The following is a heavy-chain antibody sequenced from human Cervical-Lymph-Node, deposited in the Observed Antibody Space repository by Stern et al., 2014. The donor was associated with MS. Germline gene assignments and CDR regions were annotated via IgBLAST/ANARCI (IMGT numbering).Heavy chain of an antibody. CDR2: IDWNDES. Sequence: QVTLKGSVPALVKPTETLTLTCTFSGFSLISSGMRVSWIRQLPGKALESLERIDWNDESFYSPSLKTRLSISKDTSKNLVILTMTNMDADDTATYYCARMQWSQHDHWGQGILVTVSS. V-gene: IGHV2-70*04. CDR1: GFSLISSGMR. D-gene: IGHD2-8*01. J-gene: IGHJ4*02. CDR3: ARMQWSQHDH.